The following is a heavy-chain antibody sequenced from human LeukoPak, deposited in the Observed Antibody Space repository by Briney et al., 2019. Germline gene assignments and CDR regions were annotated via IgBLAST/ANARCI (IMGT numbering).Heavy chain of an antibody. D-gene: IGHD6-19*01. CDR2: ISAHNGNT. CDR1: GYTFTSYG. V-gene: IGHV1-18*01. J-gene: IGHJ5*02. Sequence: ASVKVSCKASGYTFTSYGISWVRQAPGQGLEWMGWISAHNGNTNYAQKLQGRVTMTTDTSTSTAYMELRSLRSDDTAVYYCARAGYSSGWWELSWFDPWGQGTLVTVSS. CDR3: ARAGYSSGWWELSWFDP.